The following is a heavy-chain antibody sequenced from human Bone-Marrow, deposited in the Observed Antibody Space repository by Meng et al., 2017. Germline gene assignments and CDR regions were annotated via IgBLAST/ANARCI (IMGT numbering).Heavy chain of an antibody. CDR1: VGSFGAYY. V-gene: IGHV4-34*01. CDR2: INYNAST. CDR3: AREDRYYYDSRVDY. J-gene: IGHJ4*02. Sequence: ERLHQWGAGLVKLSAALASSCPVVVGSFGAYYWSVLRQPSGTGLEWIGEINYNASTNYTPPLKSRLTISVDPSKHQFSLKLSSVTAADTAVYYCAREDRYYYDSRVDYWGQGTLVTVSS. D-gene: IGHD3-22*01.